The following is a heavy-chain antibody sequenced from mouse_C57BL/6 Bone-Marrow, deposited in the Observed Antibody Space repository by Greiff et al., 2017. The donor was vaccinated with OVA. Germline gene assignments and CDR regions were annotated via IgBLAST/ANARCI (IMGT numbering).Heavy chain of an antibody. D-gene: IGHD2-5*01. CDR2: INPYNGDT. V-gene: IGHV1-20*01. Sequence: EVKLVESGPELVKPGDSVKISCKASGYSFTGYFMNWVMQSHGKSLEWIGRINPYNGDTFYNQKFKGKATLTVDKSSSTAHMELRSLTSEDSAVYYCARRGYGYSNYAWFAYWGQGTLVTVSA. CDR3: ARRGYGYSNYAWFAY. CDR1: GYSFTGYF. J-gene: IGHJ3*01.